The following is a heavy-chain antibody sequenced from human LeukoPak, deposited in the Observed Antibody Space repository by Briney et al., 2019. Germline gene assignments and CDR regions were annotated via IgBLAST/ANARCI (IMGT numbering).Heavy chain of an antibody. V-gene: IGHV1-69*06. CDR1: GGTFSSYA. CDR3: ARAIAVAGSDYYYYYMDD. Sequence: SVKVSCKASGGTFSSYAISWVRQAPGQGLEWMGRIIPIFGTANYAQKFQGRVTITADKSTSTAYMELSSLRSEDTAVYYCARAIAVAGSDYYYYYMDDWAKGTTVTVSS. D-gene: IGHD6-19*01. CDR2: IIPIFGTA. J-gene: IGHJ6*03.